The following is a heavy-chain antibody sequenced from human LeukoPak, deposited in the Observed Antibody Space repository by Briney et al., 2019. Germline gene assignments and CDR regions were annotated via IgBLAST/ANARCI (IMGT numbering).Heavy chain of an antibody. D-gene: IGHD3-10*01. CDR3: VKFRVEWFGDPEDD. J-gene: IGHJ4*02. CDR1: GFTFSSYG. Sequence: QTGGSLRLSCAASGFTFSSYGMSWVRQAPGKGLEWVSAISDSGDSTYYADSVKGRFTISRDNSKNTLYLQMNSLRAEDTAVYYCVKFRVEWFGDPEDDWGQGTLVTVSS. V-gene: IGHV3-23*01. CDR2: ISDSGDST.